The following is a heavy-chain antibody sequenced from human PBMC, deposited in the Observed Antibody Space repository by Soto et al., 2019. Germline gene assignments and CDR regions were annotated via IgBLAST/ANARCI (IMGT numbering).Heavy chain of an antibody. CDR1: GYTFTRSG. D-gene: IGHD3-10*01. CDR3: ATSYGSGSQAFDH. J-gene: IGHJ4*02. Sequence: SVKVSCKASGYTFTRSGISWVRQAPGLGLEWMGRTIPILSMSNYALKFQGRLTITADKSTSTAYMELSSLRSEDTAMYYCATSYGSGSQAFDHWGQGALVTVSS. V-gene: IGHV1-69*04. CDR2: TIPILSMS.